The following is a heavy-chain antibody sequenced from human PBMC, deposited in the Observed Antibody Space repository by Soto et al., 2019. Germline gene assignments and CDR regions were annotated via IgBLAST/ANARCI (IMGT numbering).Heavy chain of an antibody. CDR2: VSHSGST. CDR1: DGSIGSYY. J-gene: IGHJ6*02. V-gene: IGHV4-59*01. D-gene: IGHD1-1*01. CDR3: AREGTTVERYYYYGLDV. Sequence: PSETLSLTCTVSDGSIGSYYWSWIRQPPGKGLEWIGYVSHSGSTNYNPSLKSRVTISLDTSKNQFSLRLSSVTAADTAVYYCAREGTTVERYYYYGLDVWGQGTTVTVSS.